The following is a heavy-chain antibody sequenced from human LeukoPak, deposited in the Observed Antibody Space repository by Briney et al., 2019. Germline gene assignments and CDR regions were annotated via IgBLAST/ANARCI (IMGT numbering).Heavy chain of an antibody. CDR2: IYTSGST. Sequence: SETLSLTCTGSGGSISSYNWCWIRQPAGKGLEWIGRIYTSGSTNYNPSLKSRVTMSVDSSKNQFSLKLSSVTAADTAVYYCARIYGPDAFDIWGQGTMVTVSS. CDR3: ARIYGPDAFDI. V-gene: IGHV4-4*07. CDR1: GGSISSYN. D-gene: IGHD3-10*01. J-gene: IGHJ3*02.